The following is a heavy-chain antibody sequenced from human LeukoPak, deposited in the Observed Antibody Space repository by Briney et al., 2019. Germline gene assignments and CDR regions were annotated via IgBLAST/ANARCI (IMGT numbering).Heavy chain of an antibody. V-gene: IGHV3-30*18. CDR3: AKDRFGVTAAGARGYFDY. CDR1: AFTFSSYG. J-gene: IGHJ4*02. Sequence: PGGSLRLSCAASAFTFSSYGMHWVRQAPGKGLEWVALITYDGSKKYYGDSVKGRFTISRDNSKNTLYLQMNGLRAEDTAVYYCAKDRFGVTAAGARGYFDYWGRGTLVTVSA. CDR2: ITYDGSKK. D-gene: IGHD6-13*01.